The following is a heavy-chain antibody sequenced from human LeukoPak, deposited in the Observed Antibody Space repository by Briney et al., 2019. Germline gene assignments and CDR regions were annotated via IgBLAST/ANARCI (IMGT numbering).Heavy chain of an antibody. D-gene: IGHD3-10*01. Sequence: GGSLRLSCAASGFTFSSYAMHWVRQAPGKGLEWVAVISYDGSNKYYADSVKGRFTISRDNSKNTLYLQMNSLRSDDTAVYYCARDSGEAWDVWGQGTTVTVSS. CDR3: ARDSGEAWDV. CDR2: ISYDGSNK. V-gene: IGHV3-30-3*01. J-gene: IGHJ6*02. CDR1: GFTFSSYA.